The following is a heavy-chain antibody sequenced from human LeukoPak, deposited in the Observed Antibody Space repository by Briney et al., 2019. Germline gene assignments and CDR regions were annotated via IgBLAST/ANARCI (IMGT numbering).Heavy chain of an antibody. CDR1: GGSLSGYY. D-gene: IGHD3-10*01. J-gene: IGHJ5*02. V-gene: IGHV4-34*01. CDR3: ARRYGSGSYNWFDP. Sequence: SETLSLTCAVYGGSLSGYYWSWIRQPPGKGLEWIGEINHSGSTNYNPSLKSRVTISVDTSKNQFSLKLSSVTAADTAVYYCARRYGSGSYNWFDPWGQGTLVTVSS. CDR2: INHSGST.